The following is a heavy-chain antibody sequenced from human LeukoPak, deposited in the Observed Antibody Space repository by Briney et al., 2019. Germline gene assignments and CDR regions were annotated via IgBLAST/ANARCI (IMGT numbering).Heavy chain of an antibody. D-gene: IGHD6-6*01. V-gene: IGHV4-59*01. Sequence: KSSETLSLTCAVYGGSFSGYYWSWIRQPPGKGLEWIGYIYHSGSTNYNPSLQSRVTISVDTSKNQFSLSLNSVTAADTAVYYCARGGAARLHFQNWGQGTLVTVSS. CDR2: IYHSGST. CDR1: GGSFSGYY. CDR3: ARGGAARLHFQN. J-gene: IGHJ1*01.